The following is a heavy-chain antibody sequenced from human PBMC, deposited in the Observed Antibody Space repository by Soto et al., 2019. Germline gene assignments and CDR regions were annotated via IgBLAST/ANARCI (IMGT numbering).Heavy chain of an antibody. Sequence: EVQLVESGGGLVQPGGSLRLSCADSGFSSSPFWMTWVRQAPGKGLEWVALIKQDGSEELYVDSVKGRFTISRDNAKNSVYLQMVSLRVEDTAVYYCTGGSGWLQTDWGAGTLVTVSS. CDR2: IKQDGSEE. CDR1: GFSSSPFW. D-gene: IGHD6-19*01. CDR3: TGGSGWLQTD. V-gene: IGHV3-7*04. J-gene: IGHJ4*02.